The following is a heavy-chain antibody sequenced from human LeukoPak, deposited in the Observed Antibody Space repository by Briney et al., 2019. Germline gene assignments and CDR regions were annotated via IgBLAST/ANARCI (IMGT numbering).Heavy chain of an antibody. Sequence: GGSLRLSCAASGFTFSSYWMSWVRQAPGKGLEWVANIKQDGSAKYYVDSVKGRFTISRDNAKNSLYLQMNSLRAEDTAVYYCARLTYSSSWYWDGSDYWGQGTLVTVSS. CDR3: ARLTYSSSWYWDGSDY. CDR1: GFTFSSYW. V-gene: IGHV3-7*01. D-gene: IGHD6-13*01. CDR2: IKQDGSAK. J-gene: IGHJ4*02.